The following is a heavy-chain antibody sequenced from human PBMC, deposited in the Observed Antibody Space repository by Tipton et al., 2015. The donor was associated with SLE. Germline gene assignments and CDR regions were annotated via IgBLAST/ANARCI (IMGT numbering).Heavy chain of an antibody. Sequence: QLVQSGAEVKKPGASVKVSCKASGYTFTIYAMHWVRQAPGQRLEWMGWINAGNGNTKYSQEFQGRVTITRDTSASTSYMELSSLRSEDMAVYYCARSFRYCTNGVCFFDYWGQGTLVTVSS. J-gene: IGHJ4*02. CDR2: INAGNGNT. V-gene: IGHV1-3*03. CDR3: ARSFRYCTNGVCFFDY. CDR1: GYTFTIYA. D-gene: IGHD2-8*01.